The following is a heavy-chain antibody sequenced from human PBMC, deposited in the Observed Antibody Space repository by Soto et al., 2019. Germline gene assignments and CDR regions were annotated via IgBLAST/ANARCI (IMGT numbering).Heavy chain of an antibody. CDR3: ARGARYYYGSGSYSDY. CDR1: GGSFSGYY. CDR2: INHSGST. V-gene: IGHV4-34*01. Sequence: SETLSLTCAVYGGSFSGYYWSWIRQPPGKGLDWIGEINHSGSTNYNPSLKSRVTISVDTSKNQFSLKLSSVTAADTAVYYCARGARYYYGSGSYSDYWGQGTLVTVSS. J-gene: IGHJ4*02. D-gene: IGHD3-10*01.